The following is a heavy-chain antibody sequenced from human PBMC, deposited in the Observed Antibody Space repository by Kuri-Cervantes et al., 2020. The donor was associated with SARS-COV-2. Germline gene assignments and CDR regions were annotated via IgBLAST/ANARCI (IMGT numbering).Heavy chain of an antibody. Sequence: GGSLRLSCAASGFTFSSYSMNWVRQAPGKGLEWVSYISSSSSTIYYADSVKGRFTISRDNAKNSLYLQMNSLRAEDTAVYYCARDRGYDILTGYPFRYYYYYMDVWGKGTTVTVSS. CDR3: ARDRGYDILTGYPFRYYYYYMDV. J-gene: IGHJ6*03. V-gene: IGHV3-48*01. D-gene: IGHD3-9*01. CDR2: ISSSSSTI. CDR1: GFTFSSYS.